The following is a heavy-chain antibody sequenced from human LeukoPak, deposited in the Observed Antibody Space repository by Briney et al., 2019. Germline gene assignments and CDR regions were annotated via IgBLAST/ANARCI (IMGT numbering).Heavy chain of an antibody. D-gene: IGHD1-26*01. V-gene: IGHV1-8*01. CDR2: MNPNSGNT. Sequence: GASVKVSCKXSGYTFTSYDINWVRQATRQGLEWMGWMNPNSGNTGYAQKFQGRVTMTRNTSISTAYMELSSLRSEDTAVYYCARGVGATPYYYYYMDVWGKGTTVTVSS. CDR3: ARGVGATPYYYYYMDV. CDR1: GYTFTSYD. J-gene: IGHJ6*03.